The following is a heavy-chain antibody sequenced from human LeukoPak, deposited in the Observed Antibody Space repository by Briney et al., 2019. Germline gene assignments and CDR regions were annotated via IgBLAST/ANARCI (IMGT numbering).Heavy chain of an antibody. Sequence: GGSLRLSCAASGFPFSNTWMSWVRQAPGKGLEWVGRIKSNAAGGTTDYAAPVKGRFTLSRDDSRDTVYLQMNSLKTEDTAVYYCTTDDCSSTACSSSYYYYMDVWGKGTTVTVSS. CDR2: IKSNAAGGTT. CDR1: GFPFSNTW. J-gene: IGHJ6*03. V-gene: IGHV3-15*01. D-gene: IGHD2-2*01. CDR3: TTDDCSSTACSSSYYYYMDV.